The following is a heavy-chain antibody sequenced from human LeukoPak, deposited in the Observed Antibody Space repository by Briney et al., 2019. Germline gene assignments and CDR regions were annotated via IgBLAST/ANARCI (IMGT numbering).Heavy chain of an antibody. Sequence: SVKVSCKASGGTFSSYAISWVRQAPGQGLEWMGGIIPIFGTANYAQKFQGRVTITADESTSTAYMELSSLRSEDTAVYYCAGGPPAANWFDPWGQGTLVTVSS. J-gene: IGHJ5*02. V-gene: IGHV1-69*13. CDR2: IIPIFGTA. CDR1: GGTFSSYA. CDR3: AGGPPAANWFDP. D-gene: IGHD2-2*01.